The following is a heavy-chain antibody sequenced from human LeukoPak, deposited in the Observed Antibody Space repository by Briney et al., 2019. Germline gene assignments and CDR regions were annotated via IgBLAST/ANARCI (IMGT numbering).Heavy chain of an antibody. Sequence: GGSLRLSCAASGFTFSSYAMSWVRQAPGKGLEWVSDISGSGGSTYYADSVKGRFTISRDNSKNTLYLQMNSLRAKDTAVYYCAKDPLTTVTTSSYFDYWGQGTLVTVSS. CDR3: AKDPLTTVTTSSYFDY. V-gene: IGHV3-23*01. J-gene: IGHJ4*02. CDR1: GFTFSSYA. CDR2: ISGSGGST. D-gene: IGHD4-11*01.